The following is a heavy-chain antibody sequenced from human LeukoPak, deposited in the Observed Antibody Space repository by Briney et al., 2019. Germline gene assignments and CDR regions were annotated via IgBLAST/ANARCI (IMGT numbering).Heavy chain of an antibody. J-gene: IGHJ3*02. CDR1: GLTVSSSY. V-gene: IGHV3-53*01. CDR2: IYNDGST. Sequence: GGSLRLSCAASGLTVSSSYMSWVRQAPGKGLEWVSIIYNDGSTYYADSMKGRFTISRDNSKNTLYLQVNSLRAEDTAMYYCARNILFAFDIWGQGSMVTVSS. CDR3: ARNILFAFDI.